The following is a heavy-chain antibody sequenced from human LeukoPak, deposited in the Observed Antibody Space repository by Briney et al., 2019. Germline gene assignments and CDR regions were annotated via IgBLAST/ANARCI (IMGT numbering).Heavy chain of an antibody. V-gene: IGHV3-64*01. CDR3: ARESPLKAFDI. D-gene: IGHD3-16*02. J-gene: IGHJ3*02. CDR1: GFTFSSYA. Sequence: GGSLRLSCAASGFTFSSYAMHWVRQAPGKGLEYVSAISSNGGSSYYANSVKGRFTISRGNSKNTLYLQMGSLRAEDMAVYYCARESPLKAFDIWGQGTMVTVSS. CDR2: ISSNGGSS.